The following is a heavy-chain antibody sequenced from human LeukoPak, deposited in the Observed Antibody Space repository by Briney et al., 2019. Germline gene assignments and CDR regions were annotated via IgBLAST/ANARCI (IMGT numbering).Heavy chain of an antibody. CDR3: ARDTGYCSSTSCQGYYGMDV. V-gene: IGHV3-33*01. CDR2: IWYDGSNK. J-gene: IGHJ6*02. D-gene: IGHD2-2*01. CDR1: GFTFSSYG. Sequence: GGSLRLSCAASGFTFSSYGMHWVRRAPGKGLEWVAVIWYDGSNKYYADSVKGRFTISRDNSKNTLYLQINSLRAEDTAVYYCARDTGYCSSTSCQGYYGMDVWGQGTTVTVSS.